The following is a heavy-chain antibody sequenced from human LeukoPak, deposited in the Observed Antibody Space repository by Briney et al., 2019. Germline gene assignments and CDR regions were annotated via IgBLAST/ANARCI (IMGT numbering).Heavy chain of an antibody. V-gene: IGHV1-18*01. Sequence: ASVKVFCKASGYRFLSYGISWVRQVPGQGLEWLGWISAYNAKTSYSQNLQGRVTMTTDTSTSTAYMELRSLRSDDTAVYFCARSSGSSEPRYYYYMDVWGTGTTVIISS. J-gene: IGHJ6*03. CDR2: ISAYNAKT. D-gene: IGHD1-26*01. CDR3: ARSSGSSEPRYYYYMDV. CDR1: GYRFLSYG.